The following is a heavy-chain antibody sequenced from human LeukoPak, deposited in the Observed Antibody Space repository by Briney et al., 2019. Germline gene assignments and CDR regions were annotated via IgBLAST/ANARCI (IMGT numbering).Heavy chain of an antibody. CDR2: IKSDGSST. CDR1: GFNFSDYY. J-gene: IGHJ5*02. D-gene: IGHD1-14*01. CDR3: ASGPTGFA. Sequence: PGGSLRLSCAASGFNFSDYYMSWIRQAPGKGLEWVSRIKSDGSSTRYADSVKGRFTVSRDNAKNTLYLQMNSLRAEDTAVYFCASGPTGFAWGQGTLVTVSS. V-gene: IGHV3-74*01.